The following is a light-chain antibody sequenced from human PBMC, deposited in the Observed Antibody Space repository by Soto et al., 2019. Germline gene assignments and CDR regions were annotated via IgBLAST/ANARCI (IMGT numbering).Light chain of an antibody. V-gene: IGKV3-20*01. CDR1: QNVSNNY. Sequence: IVLTQSPGILSLSPGERATLSCRASQNVSNNYLAWYQQRPGQIPRLLIYSASSRAAGIPDRFSGSGSGTDFTLTITRLEPDDFAVYYCQHFDNSLFTFXPGTKVDIK. CDR2: SAS. CDR3: QHFDNSLFT. J-gene: IGKJ3*01.